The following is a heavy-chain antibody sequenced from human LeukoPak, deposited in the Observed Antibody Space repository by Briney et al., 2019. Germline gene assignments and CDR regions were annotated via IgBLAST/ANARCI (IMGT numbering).Heavy chain of an antibody. CDR3: ARGRPGYHFWSGYYTPYYFDY. Sequence: SETLSLTCAVYGGSFSGYYWSWIRQPPGKGLEWIGEINHSGSTKYNPSLKSRVTISVDTSKNQFSLKLSSVTAADTAVYYCARGRPGYHFWSGYYTPYYFDYWGQGTLVTVSS. V-gene: IGHV4-34*01. D-gene: IGHD3-3*01. J-gene: IGHJ4*02. CDR2: INHSGST. CDR1: GGSFSGYY.